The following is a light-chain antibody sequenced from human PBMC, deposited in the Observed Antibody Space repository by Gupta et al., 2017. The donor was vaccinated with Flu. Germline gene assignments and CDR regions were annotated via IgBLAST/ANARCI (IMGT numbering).Light chain of an antibody. CDR1: QDINTY. V-gene: IGKV1-33*01. J-gene: IGKJ2*01. CDR3: QQYDGPPYT. Sequence: DIKMTQSPSSLSASVGDRVTITCQASQDINTYLNWYQQKPGKAPKLLICDASTLEAGVPSRFSGSGSGAHYTLSINNLQPEDFATYYCQQYDGPPYTFGQGTKV. CDR2: DAS.